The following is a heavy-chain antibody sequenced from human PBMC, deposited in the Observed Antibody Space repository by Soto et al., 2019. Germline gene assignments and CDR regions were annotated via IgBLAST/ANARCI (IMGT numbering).Heavy chain of an antibody. D-gene: IGHD3-3*01. CDR2: IWYDGSNK. V-gene: IGHV3-33*01. CDR3: ERDSWSGPTLYYGMDV. Sequence: PGGSMRLSCAASGFTFSSYGMHWVRQAPGKGLEWVAVIWYDGSNKYYADSVKGRFTISRDNSKNTLYLQMNSLRAEDTAVYYCERDSWSGPTLYYGMDVWGQGTTVTVSS. J-gene: IGHJ6*02. CDR1: GFTFSSYG.